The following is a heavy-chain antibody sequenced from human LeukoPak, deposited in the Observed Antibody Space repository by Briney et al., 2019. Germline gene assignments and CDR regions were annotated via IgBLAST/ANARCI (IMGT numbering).Heavy chain of an antibody. Sequence: SVKVSCKASGGTFSSYAISWVRQAPGQGLEWMGGIIPIFGTANYAQKFQGRVTITADKSTSTAYMELSSLRSEDTAVYYCARGTLDSSGYYYVNPFDYWGQGTLVTVSS. J-gene: IGHJ4*02. CDR3: ARGTLDSSGYYYVNPFDY. V-gene: IGHV1-69*06. D-gene: IGHD3-22*01. CDR2: IIPIFGTA. CDR1: GGTFSSYA.